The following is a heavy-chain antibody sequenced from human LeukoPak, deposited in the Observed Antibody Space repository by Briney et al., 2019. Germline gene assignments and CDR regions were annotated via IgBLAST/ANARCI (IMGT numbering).Heavy chain of an antibody. Sequence: SETLSLTCAVYGGSFSDYYWSWIRQPPGKGLEWIGEVNHSGSTNYNLSLKSRVTISVDTSKNQFSLKLSSVTAADTAVYYCARDPYGSGSYYPNWFDPWGQGTLVTVSS. CDR3: ARDPYGSGSYYPNWFDP. CDR2: VNHSGST. V-gene: IGHV4-34*01. CDR1: GGSFSDYY. J-gene: IGHJ5*02. D-gene: IGHD3-10*01.